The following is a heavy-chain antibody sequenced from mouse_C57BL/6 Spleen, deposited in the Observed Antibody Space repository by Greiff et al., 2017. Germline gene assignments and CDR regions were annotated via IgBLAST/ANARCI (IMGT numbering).Heavy chain of an antibody. CDR3: TSGNYEYDGFDY. J-gene: IGHJ2*01. V-gene: IGHV5-9-1*02. CDR2: ISSGGDYI. Sequence: EVMLVESGEGLVKPGGSLKLSCAASGFTFSSYAMSWVRQTPEKRLEWVAYISSGGDYIYYADTVKGRFTISRDNARNTLYLQMSSLKSEDTAMYYCTSGNYEYDGFDYWGQGTTLTVSS. CDR1: GFTFSSYA. D-gene: IGHD2-4*01.